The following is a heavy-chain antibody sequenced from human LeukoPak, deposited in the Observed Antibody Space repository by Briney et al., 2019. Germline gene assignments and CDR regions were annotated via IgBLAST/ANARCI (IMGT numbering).Heavy chain of an antibody. CDR1: GGSISSYY. V-gene: IGHV4-59*08. D-gene: IGHD3-3*01. J-gene: IGHJ3*02. CDR3: ATNRYDFWSGYSAFDI. CDR2: IYYSGST. Sequence: SETLSLTCTVSGGSISSYYWSWIRQPPGKGLEWIGYIYYSGSTNYNPSLKSRVTISVDTSKNQFSLKLSSVTAADTAAYYCATNRYDFWSGYSAFDIWGQGTMVTVSS.